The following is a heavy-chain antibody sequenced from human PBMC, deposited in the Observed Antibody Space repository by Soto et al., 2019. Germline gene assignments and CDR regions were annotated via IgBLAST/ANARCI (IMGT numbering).Heavy chain of an antibody. CDR3: ATTRSFSQGFYYYGMDV. D-gene: IGHD6-6*01. V-gene: IGHV5-51*01. J-gene: IGHJ6*02. Sequence: PVESLNISCHGSGYSFATYWIGWVRQRPGKGLEWMGIIYPGDSDIYYNPSFQAQVTISADKSISTAYLHWSSLEASDTAIYFCATTRSFSQGFYYYGMDVWGQGTTVTVSS. CDR2: IYPGDSDI. CDR1: GYSFATYW.